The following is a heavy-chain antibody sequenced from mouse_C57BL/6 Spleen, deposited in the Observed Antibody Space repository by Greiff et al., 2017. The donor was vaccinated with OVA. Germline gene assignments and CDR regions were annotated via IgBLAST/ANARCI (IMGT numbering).Heavy chain of an antibody. CDR3: TTFITTVVATRGY. CDR2: IDTENGDT. D-gene: IGHD1-1*01. Sequence: VQLKQSGAELVRPGASVKLSCTASGFNIKDDYMHWVKQRPEQGLEWIGWIDTENGDTEYASKFQGKATITADTSSNTAYLQLSSLTSEDTAVYYCTTFITTVVATRGYWGQGTTLTVSS. V-gene: IGHV14-4*01. J-gene: IGHJ2*01. CDR1: GFNIKDDY.